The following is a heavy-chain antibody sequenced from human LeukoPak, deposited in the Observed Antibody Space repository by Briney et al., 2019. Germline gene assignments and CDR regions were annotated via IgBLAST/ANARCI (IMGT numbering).Heavy chain of an antibody. V-gene: IGHV4-39*01. J-gene: IGHJ6*03. CDR1: GGSISSSSYY. CDR2: IYYSGST. CDR3: ARHIPYYYYHYMDV. Sequence: SETLSLTCTVSGGSISSSSYYWGWIRQPPGKGLEWIGSIYYSGSTYYNPSLKSRVTISVDTSENQFSLKLSSVTAGDTAVYYCARHIPYYYYHYMDVWGKGTTVTVSS.